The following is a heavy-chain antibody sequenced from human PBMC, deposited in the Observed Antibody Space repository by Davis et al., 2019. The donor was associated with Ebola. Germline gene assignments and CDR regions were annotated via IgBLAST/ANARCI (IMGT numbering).Heavy chain of an antibody. Sequence: SVKVSCKASGGTFSSYAISWVRQAPGQGLEWMGGIIPIFGTANYAQKFQGRVTITADKSTSTAYMELSSLRSEDTAVYYCARGRQYCSGGSCYCRGWFDPWGQGTLVTVSS. CDR1: GGTFSSYA. D-gene: IGHD2-15*01. J-gene: IGHJ5*02. V-gene: IGHV1-69*06. CDR3: ARGRQYCSGGSCYCRGWFDP. CDR2: IIPIFGTA.